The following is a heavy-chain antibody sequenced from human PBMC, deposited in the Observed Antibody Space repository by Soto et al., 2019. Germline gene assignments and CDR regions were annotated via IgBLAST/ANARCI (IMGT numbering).Heavy chain of an antibody. J-gene: IGHJ5*02. Sequence: PSETMSLTCAVSGGSISSGGYSWNWIRQLPGKGLEWIGYINHSGGTLYNPSLKSRVTISVDTSKNQFSLKLTSVTAADTAVYYCARGSPRLWFGELSPKENWFDPWGQGTLVTVSS. V-gene: IGHV4-30-2*06. CDR1: GGSISSGGYS. CDR2: INHSGGT. CDR3: ARGSPRLWFGELSPKENWFDP. D-gene: IGHD3-10*01.